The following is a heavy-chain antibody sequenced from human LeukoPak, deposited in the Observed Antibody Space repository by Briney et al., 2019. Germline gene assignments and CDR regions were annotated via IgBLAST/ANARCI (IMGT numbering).Heavy chain of an antibody. V-gene: IGHV3-9*03. CDR2: IDCGGGNI. D-gene: IGHD1-26*01. J-gene: IGHJ3*02. CDR3: TRDRSGSYIGGSFHI. CDR1: GFTFDNYA. Sequence: PGGSLRLSCAASGFTFDNYAMLWVRQAPGKGLEWVSGIDCGGGNIAYADSGKVRFTIARDHAKNSLDLQRNSLRVDDMAFYYCTRDRSGSYIGGSFHIWGQGTMVTVSS.